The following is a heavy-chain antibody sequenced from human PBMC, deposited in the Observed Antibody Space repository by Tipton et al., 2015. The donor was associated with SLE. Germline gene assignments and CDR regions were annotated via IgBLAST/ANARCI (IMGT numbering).Heavy chain of an antibody. D-gene: IGHD3-22*01. Sequence: TLSLTCTVSGGSISSYYWSWIRQPPGKGLEWIGYIYYSGSTNYNPSLKSRVTISVDTSKNQFSLKLSSVTAADTAVYYCARAFLYYYDSSGSRYFDYWGQGTLVTVSS. CDR3: ARAFLYYYDSSGSRYFDY. V-gene: IGHV4-59*08. J-gene: IGHJ4*02. CDR1: GGSISSYY. CDR2: IYYSGST.